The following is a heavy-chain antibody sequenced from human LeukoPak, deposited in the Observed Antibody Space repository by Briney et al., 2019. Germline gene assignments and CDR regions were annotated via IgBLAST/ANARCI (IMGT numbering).Heavy chain of an antibody. CDR2: INRNGGTT. Sequence: TGGSLRLSCAASGFTFDDYGMSWVRQAPGKGLEWVSGINRNGGTTNYADSVRGRFTISRDNAKNTLYLQMDSLRAEDTAVYYCATGNYHAFDIWGQGTMVTVSS. J-gene: IGHJ3*02. D-gene: IGHD1-7*01. CDR3: ATGNYHAFDI. V-gene: IGHV3-20*04. CDR1: GFTFDDYG.